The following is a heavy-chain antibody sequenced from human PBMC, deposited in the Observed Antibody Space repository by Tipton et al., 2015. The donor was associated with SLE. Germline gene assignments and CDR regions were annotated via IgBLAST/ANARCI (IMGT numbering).Heavy chain of an antibody. J-gene: IGHJ5*02. V-gene: IGHV4-39*07. D-gene: IGHD1-14*01. CDR2: IYYAGTT. Sequence: TLSLTCTVSGGSISSGSYYWSWIRQPPGKGLEWIGTIYYAGTTRYNLSLKSRVTISIDTGKNHFSLELTSVTAADTAVYYCARHRNWEGRRAFDPWGQGILVTVSS. CDR1: GGSISSGSYY. CDR3: ARHRNWEGRRAFDP.